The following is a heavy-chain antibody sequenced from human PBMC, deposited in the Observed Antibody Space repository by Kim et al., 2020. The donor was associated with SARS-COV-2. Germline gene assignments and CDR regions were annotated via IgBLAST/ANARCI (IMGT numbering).Heavy chain of an antibody. J-gene: IGHJ1*01. CDR2: IKHDGSVK. CDR3: ARDPSSLDRSDF. D-gene: IGHD3-3*01. CDR1: GLTFSNYW. Sequence: GGSLRLSCAVSGLTFSNYWMSWVRQAPGKGLEWVANIKHDGSVKHYVDAVKGRFTISRDNVKDTLYLQMNDLRAEDTAVYYCARDPSSLDRSDFWGQGTLVAVSP. V-gene: IGHV3-7*01.